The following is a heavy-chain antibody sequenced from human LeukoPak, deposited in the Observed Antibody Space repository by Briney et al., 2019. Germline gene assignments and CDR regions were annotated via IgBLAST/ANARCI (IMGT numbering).Heavy chain of an antibody. CDR1: GFTFDAYA. J-gene: IGHJ4*02. CDR3: AKDMGCSSTSCLIDY. D-gene: IGHD2-2*01. CDR2: ISGDGGST. V-gene: IGHV3-43*02. Sequence: PGGSLRLSCAASGFTFDAYAMHWVRQAPGKGLEWVSLISGDGGSTYYADSVKGRFTIPRENSKNSLYLQMNSLRTEDTAFYYCAKDMGCSSTSCLIDYWGQGTLVTVSS.